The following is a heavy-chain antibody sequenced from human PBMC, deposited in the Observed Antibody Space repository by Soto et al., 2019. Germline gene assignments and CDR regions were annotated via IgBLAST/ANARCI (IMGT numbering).Heavy chain of an antibody. CDR1: GGSISSYY. CDR3: ARGRWRWAAVAATYYFDY. Sequence: SETLSLTCTVSGGSISSYYWSWIRQPPGKGLEWIGYIYYSGSTNYNPSLKSRVTISVDTSKNQFSLKLSSVTAADTAVYYCARGRWRWAAVAATYYFDYWGQGTLVTVSS. V-gene: IGHV4-59*12. CDR2: IYYSGST. D-gene: IGHD6-19*01. J-gene: IGHJ4*02.